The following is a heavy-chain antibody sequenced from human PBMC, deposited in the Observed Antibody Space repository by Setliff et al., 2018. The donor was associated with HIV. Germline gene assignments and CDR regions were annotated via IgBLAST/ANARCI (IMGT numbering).Heavy chain of an antibody. D-gene: IGHD1-1*01. CDR1: GDSLSSSSYY. V-gene: IGHV4-39*02. Sequence: SETLSLTCTVSGDSLSSSSYYWGWIRQPPGKGLEWIGHISYSGSTYYNPSLKSRVAISVDTSKKQFFLNLTSVTDADTAVYFCTREGRGDPAMATTRIDYWGQGKLVTVSS. CDR3: TREGRGDPAMATTRIDY. J-gene: IGHJ4*02. CDR2: ISYSGST.